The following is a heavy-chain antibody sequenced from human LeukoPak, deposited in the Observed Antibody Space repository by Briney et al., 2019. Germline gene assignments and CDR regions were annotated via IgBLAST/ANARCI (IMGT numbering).Heavy chain of an antibody. J-gene: IGHJ4*02. CDR1: GFTFSSYW. Sequence: GGSLRLSCAASGFTFSSYWMSWVRQAPGKGLEWVANIKQDGSEKYYVDSVKGRFTISRDNAKNSLYLQMNSLRAEDTAVYYCARDLGAYSGSYYGYWGQGTLVTVSS. V-gene: IGHV3-7*01. CDR3: ARDLGAYSGSYYGY. CDR2: IKQDGSEK. D-gene: IGHD1-26*01.